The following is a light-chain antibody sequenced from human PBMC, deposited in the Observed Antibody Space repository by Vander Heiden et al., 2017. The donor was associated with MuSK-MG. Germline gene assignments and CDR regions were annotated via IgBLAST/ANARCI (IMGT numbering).Light chain of an antibody. CDR3: QQYGSSPLIT. CDR2: GAS. Sequence: IVLTQSPGTLSLSPGERATLSCRASQSVSSSCLAWYQQKPGQAPRLLIYGASSRATGIPDRFSGSGSGTDVTLTISRLEPEDFAVYYCQQYGSSPLITFGQGTRLEIK. J-gene: IGKJ5*01. V-gene: IGKV3-20*01. CDR1: QSVSSSC.